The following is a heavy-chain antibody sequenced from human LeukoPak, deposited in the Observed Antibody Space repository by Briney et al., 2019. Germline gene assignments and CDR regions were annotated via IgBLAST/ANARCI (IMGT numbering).Heavy chain of an antibody. CDR3: ARDRSNYCGRSYYMDV. Sequence: PGGSLRLSCAASGFTFSSYSMNWVRQAPGKGLEWVSSISSSSSYIYYADPVKGRFTIPRDNAKNSLYLQMNSLRAEDTAVYYCARDRSNYCGRSYYMDVWGKGTTVTVSS. D-gene: IGHD3-10*01. CDR2: ISSSSSYI. CDR1: GFTFSSYS. V-gene: IGHV3-21*01. J-gene: IGHJ6*03.